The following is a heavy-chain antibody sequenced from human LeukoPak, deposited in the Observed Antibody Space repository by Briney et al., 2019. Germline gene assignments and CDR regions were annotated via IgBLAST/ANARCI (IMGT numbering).Heavy chain of an antibody. CDR2: IYYSGNT. CDR1: GGSISSSNYY. CDR3: AHFKGGSFDF. J-gene: IGHJ3*01. D-gene: IGHD1-26*01. Sequence: SETLSLTCTVSGGSISSSNYYWGWIRQPPGQELEWIGSIYYSGNTYYYPSLKSRGTISVDASKDQFSLKLTSVTAADTAVYYCAHFKGGSFDFWGQGTMVTVSS. V-gene: IGHV4-39*01.